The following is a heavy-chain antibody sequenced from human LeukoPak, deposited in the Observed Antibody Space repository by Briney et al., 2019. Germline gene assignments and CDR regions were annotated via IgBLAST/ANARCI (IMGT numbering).Heavy chain of an antibody. Sequence: SETLSLTCTVSGGSISSYYWSWIRQPPGKGLEWLRYIYYSGSTNYNPSLKSRVTISVDTSKNQFFLKLSSVTAADSAVYYCARRSRMTTIDAFDIWGQGTMVTVSS. CDR1: GGSISSYY. D-gene: IGHD5-24*01. CDR2: IYYSGST. CDR3: ARRSRMTTIDAFDI. J-gene: IGHJ3*02. V-gene: IGHV4-59*08.